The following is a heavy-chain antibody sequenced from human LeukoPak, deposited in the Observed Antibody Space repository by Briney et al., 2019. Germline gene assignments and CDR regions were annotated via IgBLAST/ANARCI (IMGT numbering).Heavy chain of an antibody. Sequence: GGSLRLSCAASGFTFSSYAMHWVRQAPGKELEWVAVISYDGSNKYYADSVKGRFTISRDNSKNTLYLQMNSLRAEDTAVYYCARDSGFSGTQRGEYWGQGTLVTVSS. CDR2: ISYDGSNK. CDR3: ARDSGFSGTQRGEY. V-gene: IGHV3-30*04. CDR1: GFTFSSYA. D-gene: IGHD3/OR15-3a*01. J-gene: IGHJ4*02.